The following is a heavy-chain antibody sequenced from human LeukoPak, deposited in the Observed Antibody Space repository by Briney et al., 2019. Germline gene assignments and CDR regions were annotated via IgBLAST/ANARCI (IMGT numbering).Heavy chain of an antibody. CDR3: ATEEMTTMTSFDY. CDR1: GYTLSELP. D-gene: IGHD4-17*01. CDR2: FDPEDGET. Sequence: ASVKVSCKVSGYTLSELPMHWVRQAPGKGLEWMGGFDPEDGETIYAQKFQGRVTMTEDTSTDTAYMELTSLRSDDTAVYYCATEEMTTMTSFDYWGQGTLVTVSS. V-gene: IGHV1-24*01. J-gene: IGHJ4*02.